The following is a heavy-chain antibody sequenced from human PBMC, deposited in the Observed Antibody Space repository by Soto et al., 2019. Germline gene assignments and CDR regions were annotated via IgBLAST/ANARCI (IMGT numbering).Heavy chain of an antibody. J-gene: IGHJ4*02. CDR2: IIFSGSDI. V-gene: IGHV3-21*01. CDR3: ARERGREMDY. Sequence: EVQLVESGGGLVKPGGSLRLSCAASGFTFSSYTMNWVRQAPGKGLEWVSSIIFSGSDIYYADSVKGRFTISRDNAKDSLYLQMNSLRAEDTAVYFCARERGREMDYWGQGTLVTVSS. D-gene: IGHD3-10*01. CDR1: GFTFSSYT.